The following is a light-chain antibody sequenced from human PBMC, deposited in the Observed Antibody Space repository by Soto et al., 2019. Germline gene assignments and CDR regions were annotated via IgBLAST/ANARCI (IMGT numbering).Light chain of an antibody. V-gene: IGKV3-20*01. J-gene: IGKJ1*01. CDR2: GAS. Sequence: EIVLTQSPGTLSLSPGERATLSCRASQSVSSSYLAWYQQKPGQAPRLLIYGASSRATGIPDRFSGSGSGTDFTITISRLEPEDFAVYYCQQYGSSHRIGQGTKVEIK. CDR3: QQYGSSHR. CDR1: QSVSSSY.